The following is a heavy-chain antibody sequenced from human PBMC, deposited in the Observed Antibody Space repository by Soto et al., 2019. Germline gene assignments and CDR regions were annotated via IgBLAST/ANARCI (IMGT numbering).Heavy chain of an antibody. V-gene: IGHV1-2*04. CDR1: GYTFTGYY. J-gene: IGHJ4*02. CDR3: ATGRMWSALVPFDY. Sequence: GASVKVSCKASGYTFTGYYMHWVRQAPGQGLEWMGWINPNSGGTNYAQKFQGWVTMTRDTSISTAYMELSRLRSDDTAVYYCATGRMWSALVPFDYWGQGTLVTVSS. D-gene: IGHD3-10*01. CDR2: INPNSGGT.